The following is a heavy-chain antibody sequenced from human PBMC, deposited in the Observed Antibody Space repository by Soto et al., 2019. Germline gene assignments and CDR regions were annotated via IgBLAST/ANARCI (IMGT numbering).Heavy chain of an antibody. V-gene: IGHV1-8*01. CDR3: ARGNYDFWSGNSYYFDY. CDR2: MNPNSGNT. D-gene: IGHD3-3*01. CDR1: GYTFTSYD. Sequence: ASVKVSCKASGYTFTSYDINWVRQATGQGLEWMGWMNPNSGNTGYALKFQGRVTMTRNTSISTAYMELSSLRSEDTAVYYCARGNYDFWSGNSYYFDYWGQGTPVTVSS. J-gene: IGHJ4*02.